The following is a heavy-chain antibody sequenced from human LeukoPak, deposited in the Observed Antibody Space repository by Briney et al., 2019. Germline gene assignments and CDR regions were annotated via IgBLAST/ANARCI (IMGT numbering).Heavy chain of an antibody. D-gene: IGHD3-22*01. CDR3: ARDRYKYDSSVYSERFDY. J-gene: IGHJ4*02. Sequence: SETLSLTCAVSGGSISSRNWWSWVRQPPGKGLEWIGEIYHSGSTNYNPSLKTRVTISVDKSKNQFSLKLSSVTAADTAVYYCARDRYKYDSSVYSERFDYWGQGTLVTVSS. V-gene: IGHV4-4*02. CDR2: IYHSGST. CDR1: GGSISSRNW.